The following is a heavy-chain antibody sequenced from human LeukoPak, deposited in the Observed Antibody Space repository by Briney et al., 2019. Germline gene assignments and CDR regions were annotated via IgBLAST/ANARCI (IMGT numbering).Heavy chain of an antibody. CDR2: INAGNGNT. V-gene: IGHV1-3*01. J-gene: IGHJ3*02. Sequence: ASVKVSCKASGYTFTSYAMHWVRQAPGQRLEWMGLINAGNGNTKYSQKFQGRVTMTTDTSTSTAYMELRSLRSDDTAVYYCARGLTIFGVAQVDAFDIWGQGTMVTVSS. D-gene: IGHD3-3*01. CDR3: ARGLTIFGVAQVDAFDI. CDR1: GYTFTSYA.